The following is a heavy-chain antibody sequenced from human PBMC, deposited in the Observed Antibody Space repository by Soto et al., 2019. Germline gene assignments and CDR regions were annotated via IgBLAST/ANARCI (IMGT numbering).Heavy chain of an antibody. J-gene: IGHJ3*02. D-gene: IGHD3-3*01. Sequence: GGSLRLSCAASGFTVSSNYMSWVRQAPGKGLEWVSVIYSGGSTYYADSVKGRFTISRLNSKNTLYLQMNSLRAEDTAVYYCARPRFYDFQDFDIWGQGTMVTVSS. V-gene: IGHV3-53*04. CDR2: IYSGGST. CDR1: GFTVSSNY. CDR3: ARPRFYDFQDFDI.